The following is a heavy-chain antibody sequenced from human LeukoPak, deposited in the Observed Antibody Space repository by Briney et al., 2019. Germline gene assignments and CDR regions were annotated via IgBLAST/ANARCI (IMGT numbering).Heavy chain of an antibody. J-gene: IGHJ6*03. CDR2: IYTSGST. D-gene: IGHD6-19*01. Sequence: PSQTLSPTCTVSGGSISSGSYYWSWIRQPAGKGLEWIGRIYTSGSTNYNPSLKSRVTISVDTSKNQFSLKLSSVTAADTAVYYCAASVAGTLGYYYYMDVWGKGTTVTISS. CDR1: GGSISSGSYY. CDR3: AASVAGTLGYYYYMDV. V-gene: IGHV4-61*02.